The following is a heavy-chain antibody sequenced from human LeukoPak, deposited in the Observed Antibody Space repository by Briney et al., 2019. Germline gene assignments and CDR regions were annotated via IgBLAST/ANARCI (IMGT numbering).Heavy chain of an antibody. CDR3: GGDGYNPLS. CDR1: GFTFSSYA. V-gene: IGHV3-23*01. Sequence: GGSLRLSCAASGFTFSSYAMSWVRQAPGKRLEWVSAISGSGGSTYYADSVKGRFTISRDNSKNTLYLQMNGVRAEDTAVYYCGGDGYNPLSWGQGTLVTVSS. J-gene: IGHJ4*02. CDR2: ISGSGGST. D-gene: IGHD5-24*01.